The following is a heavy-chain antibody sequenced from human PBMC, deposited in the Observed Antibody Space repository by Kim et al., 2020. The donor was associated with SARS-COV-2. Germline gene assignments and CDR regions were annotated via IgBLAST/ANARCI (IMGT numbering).Heavy chain of an antibody. V-gene: IGHV3-30*04. CDR3: AREDGMIVVVTRGPEYYFDY. CDR2: ISYDGSNK. D-gene: IGHD3-22*01. Sequence: GGSLRLSCAASGFTFSSYAMHWVRQAPGKGLEWVAVISYDGSNKYYADSVKGRFTISRDNSKNTLYLQMNSLRAEDTAVYYCAREDGMIVVVTRGPEYYFDYWGQGTLVTVSS. J-gene: IGHJ4*02. CDR1: GFTFSSYA.